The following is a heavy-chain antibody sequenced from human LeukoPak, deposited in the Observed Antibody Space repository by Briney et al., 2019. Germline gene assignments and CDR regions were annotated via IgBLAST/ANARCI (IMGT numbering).Heavy chain of an antibody. V-gene: IGHV4-4*02. CDR3: ARRFSTLAYCGGDCYLNWFDP. CDR1: GGSISSSNW. CDR2: IYHSGST. D-gene: IGHD2-21*02. Sequence: SETLSLTCAVSGGSISSSNWWSWVRQPPGKGLEWIGEIYHSGSTNYNPSLKSRVTISVDTSKNQFSLKLSSVTAADTAVYYCARRFSTLAYCGGDCYLNWFDPWGQGTLVTVSS. J-gene: IGHJ5*02.